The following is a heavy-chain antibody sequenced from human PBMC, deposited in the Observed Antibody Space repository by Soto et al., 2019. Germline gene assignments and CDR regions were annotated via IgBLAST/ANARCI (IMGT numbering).Heavy chain of an antibody. J-gene: IGHJ6*02. Sequence: TGGSLRLSCAASGFTFSSDGMHWVRQAPGKGLEWVAVISYDGSNKYYADSVKGRFTISRDNSKNTLYLQMNSLRAEDTAVYYCAKAVLRFPKRACGMDVWGQGTTVTVSS. CDR2: ISYDGSNK. D-gene: IGHD3-3*01. V-gene: IGHV3-30*18. CDR1: GFTFSSDG. CDR3: AKAVLRFPKRACGMDV.